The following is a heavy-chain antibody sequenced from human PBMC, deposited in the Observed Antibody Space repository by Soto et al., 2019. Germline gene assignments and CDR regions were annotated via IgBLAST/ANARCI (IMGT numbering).Heavy chain of an antibody. CDR1: GYTFTSYD. CDR2: MNPDSGNT. J-gene: IGHJ4*02. V-gene: IGHV1-8*01. D-gene: IGHD4-17*01. CDR3: ARSTNDYGDRH. Sequence: QVQLVQSGAEVKKPGASVKVSCKASGYTFTSYDINWVRQATGQGLEWMGWMNPDSGNTGYAQKFQGRVTMTRNTSMGTRSMELSSRRSEDTAVYYCARSTNDYGDRHWGQGTLVTVSS.